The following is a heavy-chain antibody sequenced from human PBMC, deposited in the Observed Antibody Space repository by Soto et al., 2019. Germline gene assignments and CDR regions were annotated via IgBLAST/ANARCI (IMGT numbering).Heavy chain of an antibody. CDR3: ARRHRAFDP. CDR1: GGSISSNNYF. J-gene: IGHJ5*02. Sequence: SETLYLTCTVSGGSISSNNYFWGWTRQPPGKGLEWIGSVYYSGSAYYNPSLQSRVTISVDTSKNQFSLKLSSVTDADTAVYHCARRHRAFDPWSQGTLVTVSS. V-gene: IGHV4-39*01. CDR2: VYYSGSA.